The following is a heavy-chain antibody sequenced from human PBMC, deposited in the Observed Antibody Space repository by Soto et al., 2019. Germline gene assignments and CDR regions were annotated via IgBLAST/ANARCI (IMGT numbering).Heavy chain of an antibody. V-gene: IGHV4-39*01. CDR1: GGSISSSSYY. Sequence: QLQLQESGPGLVKPSETLSLTCTVSGGSISSSSYYWVWIRQPTGQGLEWIGCIDYSGSTYYNPSHKRRVTISVDTSKNQFSRKLSSVTAADTAVYYCARRIQSRSGEDLEWGQGTLVTVST. J-gene: IGHJ4*02. CDR2: IDYSGST. CDR3: ARRIQSRSGEDLE. D-gene: IGHD3-3*01.